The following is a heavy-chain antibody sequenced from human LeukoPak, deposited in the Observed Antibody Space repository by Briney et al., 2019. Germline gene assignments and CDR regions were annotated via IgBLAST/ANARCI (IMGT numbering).Heavy chain of an antibody. V-gene: IGHV4-34*01. D-gene: IGHD3-22*01. CDR2: INHSGST. CDR1: YGFSNGYF. CDR3: ARGLGDRSVYYYLGY. J-gene: IGHJ4*02. Sequence: PAEPLSFTYGVGYGFSNGYFWTVIHPPPGKGLEWMGEINHSGSTNSTPSLKSRVTISVATSKNQFSLQMTSVTAADTAVYYCARGLGDRSVYYYLGYWGQGTLVTVSS.